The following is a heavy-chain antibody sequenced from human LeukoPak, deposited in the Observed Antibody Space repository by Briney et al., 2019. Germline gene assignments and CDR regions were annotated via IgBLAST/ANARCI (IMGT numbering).Heavy chain of an antibody. CDR1: GGSISGYY. V-gene: IGHV4-59*01. CDR3: ARDVRTTETFEI. D-gene: IGHD1-14*01. J-gene: IGHJ3*02. Sequence: SETLSLTCTVSGGSISGYYWSWIRQPPGKGLEWVGHISYTGSTNYNPSLKSRVTISVDTSKNQFSLKLTSVTATDTAVYYCARDVRTTETFEIWGHGTMVTVSS. CDR2: ISYTGST.